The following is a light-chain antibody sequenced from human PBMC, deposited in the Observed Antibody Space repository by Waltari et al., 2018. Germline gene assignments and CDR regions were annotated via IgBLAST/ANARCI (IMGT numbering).Light chain of an antibody. J-gene: IGKJ4*01. V-gene: IGKV4-1*01. CDR1: QSVLYSSNNKNY. CDR3: QQYYSKPLT. CDR2: WAS. Sequence: DIVMTQSPDSLAVSLGERATINCKSSQSVLYSSNNKNYLAWYQQKPGQPPKLLIYWASTRESGVTDRFSGSGSETDFTLTISSLQAEDVAVYYCQQYYSKPLTFGGGTKVEIK.